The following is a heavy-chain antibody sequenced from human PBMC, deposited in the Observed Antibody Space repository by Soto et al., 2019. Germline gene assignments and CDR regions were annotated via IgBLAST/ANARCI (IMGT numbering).Heavy chain of an antibody. CDR2: IYFSGRN. J-gene: IGHJ4*02. V-gene: IGHV4-39*01. Sequence: QLQLQESGPGLVKPSETLSLTCSVSGGSISSHSHYWSWIRQPPGKRLEWIGSIYFSGRNYYNTSLKSGISMPTALSKYLASLLLTPATAAATGVYYCVIRIVSLEHKWGPRILVTVS. CDR3: VIRIVSLEHK. CDR1: GGSISSHSHY. D-gene: IGHD2-21*01.